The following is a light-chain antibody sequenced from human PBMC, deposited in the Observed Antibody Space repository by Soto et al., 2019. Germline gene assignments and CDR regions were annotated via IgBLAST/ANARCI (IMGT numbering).Light chain of an antibody. V-gene: IGKV3-15*01. J-gene: IGKJ1*01. Sequence: DILMTQSPSTLSVSPGDRATISCRASQSVSSNLAWYQQKPGHAPRLLIYGASIRGTGIPARFSGSGSGTEFTLTISSLQSEYFAVYYCQQYNNWPRTFGQGTKVEIK. CDR2: GAS. CDR3: QQYNNWPRT. CDR1: QSVSSN.